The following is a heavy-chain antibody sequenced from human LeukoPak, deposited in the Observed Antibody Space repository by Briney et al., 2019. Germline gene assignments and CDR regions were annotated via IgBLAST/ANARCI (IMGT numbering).Heavy chain of an antibody. Sequence: ASVKVSCKASGYTFSSYYVHWVRQAPGQGLEWMGMIIPSDGFTSYAQKFQGRVTMTRDASISTAYMELSRLRSDDTAVYYCARDKRYYYGSGSPGGYYYMDVWGKGTTVTVSS. CDR3: ARDKRYYYGSGSPGGYYYMDV. CDR2: IIPSDGFT. J-gene: IGHJ6*03. V-gene: IGHV1-2*02. CDR1: GYTFSSYY. D-gene: IGHD3-10*01.